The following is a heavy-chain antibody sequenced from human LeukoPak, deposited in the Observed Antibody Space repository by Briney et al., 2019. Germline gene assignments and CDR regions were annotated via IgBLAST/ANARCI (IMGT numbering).Heavy chain of an antibody. CDR2: ISAYNGNT. V-gene: IGHV1-18*01. D-gene: IGHD2-21*02. J-gene: IGHJ6*02. CDR3: ARDLEGICGGDCHYYYYGMDV. CDR1: GYTFTSYG. Sequence: ASVKVSCKASGYTFTSYGISWVRQAPGQGLEWMGWISAYNGNTNYAQKLQGRVTMTTDTSTSTAYMELRSLRSDDTAVYYCARDLEGICGGDCHYYYYGMDVWGQGTTVTVSS.